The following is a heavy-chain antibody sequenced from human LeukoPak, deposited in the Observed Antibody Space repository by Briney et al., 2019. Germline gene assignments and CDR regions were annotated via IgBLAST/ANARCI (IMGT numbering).Heavy chain of an antibody. D-gene: IGHD6-6*01. CDR2: ISAYNGNT. J-gene: IGHJ4*02. CDR1: GYTFTSYG. Sequence: ASVKVSCKASGYTFTSYGISWVRQAPGQGLEWMEWISAYNGNTNYAQKLQGRVTMTTDTSTSTAYMELRSLRSDDTAVYYCARASRSILAARRGGLDYWGQGTLVTVSS. CDR3: ARASRSILAARRGGLDY. V-gene: IGHV1-18*01.